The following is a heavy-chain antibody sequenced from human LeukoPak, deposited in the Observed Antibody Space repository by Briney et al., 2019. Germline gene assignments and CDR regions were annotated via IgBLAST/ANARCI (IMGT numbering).Heavy chain of an antibody. Sequence: PGGSLRLSFAASGCTFDDYAMHWVRQAPGKGREGVSLISGDGGSTYYADSVKGRFTIYRDNSKNSLYLQMNSLRTEENALYYCAKSGGGFWSGYYLYYFDYWGQGNLVTVSS. CDR2: ISGDGGST. D-gene: IGHD3-3*01. V-gene: IGHV3-43*02. CDR3: AKSGGGFWSGYYLYYFDY. CDR1: GCTFDDYA. J-gene: IGHJ4*02.